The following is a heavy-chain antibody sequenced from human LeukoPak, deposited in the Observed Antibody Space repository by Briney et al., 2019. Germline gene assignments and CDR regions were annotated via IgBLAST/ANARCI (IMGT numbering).Heavy chain of an antibody. CDR1: GYTFTSYD. CDR3: ARLSSSSGWGYYYYYMDV. J-gene: IGHJ6*03. CDR2: MNPNSGNT. Sequence: ASVKVSCKASGYTFTSYDINWVRQATGQGLEWMGWMNPNSGNTGYAQKFQGRVTMTRNTSISTAYMELSSLRSEDTAVYYCARLSSSSGWGYYYYYMDVWGKGTTVTVSS. V-gene: IGHV1-8*01. D-gene: IGHD6-6*01.